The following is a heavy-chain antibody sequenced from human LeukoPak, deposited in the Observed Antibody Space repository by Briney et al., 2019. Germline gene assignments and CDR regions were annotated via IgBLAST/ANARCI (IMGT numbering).Heavy chain of an antibody. J-gene: IGHJ4*02. CDR2: INPSAGST. CDR1: GYTFTSYY. V-gene: IGHV1-46*01. Sequence: ASVKVSCKASGYTFTSYYLHWVRQAPGQGLEWMGIINPSAGSTSYAQKFQGRVTMTRDTSTSTVYMELSSLRSEDTAVYYCARDLGGDYFDFWGQETLVTVSS. CDR3: ARDLGGDYFDF. D-gene: IGHD4-17*01.